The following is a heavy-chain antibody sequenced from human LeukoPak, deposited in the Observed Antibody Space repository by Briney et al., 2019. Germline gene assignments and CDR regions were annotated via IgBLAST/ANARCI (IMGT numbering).Heavy chain of an antibody. CDR1: GFTFNTYT. CDR3: ARLVCSTIPCYGKFYFDS. V-gene: IGHV3-48*01. D-gene: IGHD2-2*01. Sequence: GGSLRLSCAASGFTFNTYTMNWVRQAPGKGLEWVSYISGSSGIIDYADSVRGRFTISRDNAKNSLYLQMNSLRAEDTAVYYCARLVCSTIPCYGKFYFDSWGQGTLVPVSS. CDR2: ISGSSGII. J-gene: IGHJ4*02.